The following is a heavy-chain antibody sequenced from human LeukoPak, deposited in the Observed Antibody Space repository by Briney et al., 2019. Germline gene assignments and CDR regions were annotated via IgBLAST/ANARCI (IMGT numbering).Heavy chain of an antibody. CDR1: GFTFDTYA. Sequence: GGSLRLSCAVSGFTFDTYAMSWVRQAPGKGLEWVSSISGSVNTTYYADAVKGRFTISRDNSKNTLYLQMYSLRVEDTAIYYCAKDTTVIRKVTRGGAFDIWGQGTMVTVSS. CDR3: AKDTTVIRKVTRGGAFDI. V-gene: IGHV3-23*01. CDR2: ISGSVNTT. D-gene: IGHD3-10*01. J-gene: IGHJ3*02.